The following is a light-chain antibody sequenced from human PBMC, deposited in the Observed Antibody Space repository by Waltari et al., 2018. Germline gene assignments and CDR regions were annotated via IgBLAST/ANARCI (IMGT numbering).Light chain of an antibody. J-gene: IGLJ2*01. CDR3: CSYAGTPRVV. CDR1: NNDIGSYNL. V-gene: IGLV2-23*02. Sequence: QSALPQPASVSGSPGQPITIPCTGTNNDIGSYNLVSWYQQHPGKAPQVIIFEVNTRPSGVSNRFSGSKSGNTASLTVSGLHPEDEADYYCCSYAGTPRVVFGGGTKLTVL. CDR2: EVN.